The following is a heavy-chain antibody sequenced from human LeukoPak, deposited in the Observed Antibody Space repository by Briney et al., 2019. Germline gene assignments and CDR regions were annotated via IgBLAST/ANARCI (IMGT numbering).Heavy chain of an antibody. J-gene: IGHJ4*02. V-gene: IGHV4-30-4*01. D-gene: IGHD5-18*01. CDR1: GGSISSADYS. Sequence: SETLSLTCTVSGGSISSADYSWSWIRQPPGKGLEWIGYIYYSGSTYYNPSLKSRVTISVDTSKNQFSLRLSSVTAADTAVYSCARAKSQRGYTYGPHTYFDYWGQGTLVTVSS. CDR2: IYYSGST. CDR3: ARAKSQRGYTYGPHTYFDY.